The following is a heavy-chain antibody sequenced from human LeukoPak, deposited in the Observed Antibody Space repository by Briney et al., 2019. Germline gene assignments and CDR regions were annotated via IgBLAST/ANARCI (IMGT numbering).Heavy chain of an antibody. CDR1: GFSFSTYT. J-gene: IGHJ4*02. V-gene: IGHV3-7*01. CDR3: ARDLAYSRLDY. Sequence: GGSLRLSCAASGFSFSTYTMNWVRQAPGKGLEWVASINPDGNKKYPADSVKGRFTISRDNAENSLYLQMNSLRVEDTAFYYCARDLAYSRLDYWGQGVLVTVSS. CDR2: INPDGNKK. D-gene: IGHD5-18*01.